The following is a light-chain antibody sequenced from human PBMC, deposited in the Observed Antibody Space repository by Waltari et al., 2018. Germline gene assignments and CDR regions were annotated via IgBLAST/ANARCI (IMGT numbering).Light chain of an antibody. CDR1: QDISNY. CDR3: QQYDNLPLT. V-gene: IGKV1-33*01. J-gene: IGKJ4*01. Sequence: DSQMTQSPSSLSASVADRVTITCQASQDISNYLNWYQQKPGKAPKLLIYDASNLETGVPSRFSGSGSGTDFTFTISSLQPEDIATYYCQQYDNLPLTFGGGTKVEIK. CDR2: DAS.